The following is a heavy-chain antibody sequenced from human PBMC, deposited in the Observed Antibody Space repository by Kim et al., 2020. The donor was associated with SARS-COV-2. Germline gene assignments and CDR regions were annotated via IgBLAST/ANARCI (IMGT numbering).Heavy chain of an antibody. J-gene: IGHJ3*02. CDR1: GGSISSSNYY. Sequence: SETLSLTCTVSGGSISSSNYYWGWIRQPPGKGLEWIEYIYYSGNTYYNPSLKSRVTVSVDTSKNQFSLKLSSVTAADTAVYYCARTIAGRPEAFDIWGQG. V-gene: IGHV4-39*01. CDR3: ARTIAGRPEAFDI. CDR2: IYYSGNT. D-gene: IGHD6-6*01.